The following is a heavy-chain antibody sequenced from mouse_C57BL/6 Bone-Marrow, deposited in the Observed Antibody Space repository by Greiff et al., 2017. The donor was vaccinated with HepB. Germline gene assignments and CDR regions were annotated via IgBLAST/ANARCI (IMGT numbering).Heavy chain of an antibody. CDR3: ARDYYGYYAMDY. D-gene: IGHD1-1*01. CDR2: SRNKANDYTT. V-gene: IGHV7-1*01. J-gene: IGHJ4*01. Sequence: EVHLVESGGGLVQSGRSLRLSCATSGFTFSDFYMEWVRQAPGKGLEWIAASRNKANDYTTEYSASVKGRFIVSRDTSQSILYLQMNALRAEDTAIYYCARDYYGYYAMDYWGQGTSVTVSS. CDR1: GFTFSDFY.